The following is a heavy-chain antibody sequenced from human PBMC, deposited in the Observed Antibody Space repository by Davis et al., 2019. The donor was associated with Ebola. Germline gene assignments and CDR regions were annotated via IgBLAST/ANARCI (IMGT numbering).Heavy chain of an antibody. CDR1: GYTFTGYY. CDR2: ISAYNGNT. CDR3: ARAPSVAAALNYYGMDV. V-gene: IGHV1-18*04. J-gene: IGHJ6*02. Sequence: ASVKVSCKASGYTFTGYYMHWVRQAPGQGLEWMGWISAYNGNTNYAQKLQGRVTMTTDTSTSTAYMELRSLRSDDTAVYYCARAPSVAAALNYYGMDVWGQGTTVTVSS. D-gene: IGHD6-13*01.